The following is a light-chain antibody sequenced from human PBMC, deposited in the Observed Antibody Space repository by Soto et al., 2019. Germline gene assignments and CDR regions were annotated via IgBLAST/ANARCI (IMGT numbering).Light chain of an antibody. Sequence: DIQMTQSPSTLSASVGDRVTITCRASQSISTYLAWYRHKPGEAPKLLIYKASTLERGVPSRFSGSGSGTDFTLTISSLQPEDFATYYCQQLKTYPPTFGQGTKVDIK. CDR3: QQLKTYPPT. CDR2: KAS. V-gene: IGKV1-5*03. CDR1: QSISTY. J-gene: IGKJ1*01.